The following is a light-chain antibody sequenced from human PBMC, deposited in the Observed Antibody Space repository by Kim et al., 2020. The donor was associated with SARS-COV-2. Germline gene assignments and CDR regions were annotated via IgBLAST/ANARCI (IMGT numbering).Light chain of an antibody. CDR2: AKN. CDR3: NSRDTGGDHLI. CDR1: SLRTYV. J-gene: IGLJ2*01. V-gene: IGLV3-19*01. Sequence: ALGQTVRITCQGESLRTYVASWYQQKPGPAPVLVIFAKNSRPSGIPDRFSASTSRNTASLTITEAQAEDEAVYYCNSRDTGGDHLIFGGGTQLTVL.